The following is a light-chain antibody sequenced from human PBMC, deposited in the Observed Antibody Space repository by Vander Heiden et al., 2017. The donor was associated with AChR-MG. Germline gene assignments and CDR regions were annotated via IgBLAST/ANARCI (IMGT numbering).Light chain of an antibody. V-gene: IGLV7-46*01. Sequence: AVVTQEPSLTVSPGGTVTPTCGSSTGAVTSGHYPYWFQQKPGQAPRTLIYDTSNKHSGTPARFSGSLLGGKAALTLSGAQPEDEAEYYCLLSYSGASPAVFGGGTKLTVL. CDR3: LLSYSGASPAV. J-gene: IGLJ7*01. CDR1: TGAVTSGHY. CDR2: DTS.